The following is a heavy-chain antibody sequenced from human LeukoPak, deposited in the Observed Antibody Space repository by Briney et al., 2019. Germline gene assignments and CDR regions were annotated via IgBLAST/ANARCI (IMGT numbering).Heavy chain of an antibody. CDR3: AREREWIQLPAMRSYYYMDV. V-gene: IGHV4-34*01. D-gene: IGHD5-18*01. J-gene: IGHJ6*03. CDR1: GGSFSGYY. CDR2: INHSGST. Sequence: SETLSLTCAVYGGSFSGYYCSCIRQPPGKGLAVIGEINHSGSTNYNPSLKSRVTISVDTSKNQFSLKLSSVTAADTAVYYCAREREWIQLPAMRSYYYMDVWGKGTTVTVSS.